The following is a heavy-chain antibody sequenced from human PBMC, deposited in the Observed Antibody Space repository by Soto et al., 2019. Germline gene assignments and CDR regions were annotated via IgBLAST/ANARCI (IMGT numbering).Heavy chain of an antibody. V-gene: IGHV1-18*01. Sequence: ASVKVSCKASVYTFTSYGISWVRQAPGQGLERMGWISAYNGNTNYAQKLQGRVTMTTDTSTSTAYMELRSLRSDDTAVYYCARAPPKTYHDFWSGYSPTDAFDIWGQGTRVTVSS. D-gene: IGHD3-3*01. CDR3: ARAPPKTYHDFWSGYSPTDAFDI. J-gene: IGHJ3*02. CDR1: VYTFTSYG. CDR2: ISAYNGNT.